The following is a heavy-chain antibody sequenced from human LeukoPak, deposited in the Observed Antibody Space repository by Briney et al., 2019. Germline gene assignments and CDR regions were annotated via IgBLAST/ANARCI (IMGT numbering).Heavy chain of an antibody. D-gene: IGHD2-2*01. CDR3: ARVLGTSVYYFDY. CDR2: IYYSGST. CDR1: DGSISSYY. V-gene: IGHV4-59*01. J-gene: IGHJ4*02. Sequence: PSETLSLTCTVSDGSISSYYWSWIRQPPGKGLEWIGYIYYSGSTNYNPSLKSRVTISVDTSKNQFSLKLSSVTAADTAVYYCARVLGTSVYYFDYWGQGTLVTVSS.